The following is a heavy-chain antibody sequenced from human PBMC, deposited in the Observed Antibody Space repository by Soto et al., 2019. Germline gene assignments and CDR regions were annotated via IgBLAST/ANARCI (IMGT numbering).Heavy chain of an antibody. Sequence: TLSLTCTVSGGSASSGDYFWSWIRRPPGKGLEWIGYVHYSGSTNSNPSLKSRATISVDTSKKQFSLKLRSVTAADTAVYYCARLESLRGYGMDVWGQGTTVTVSS. CDR3: ARLESLRGYGMDV. D-gene: IGHD3-10*01. CDR2: VHYSGST. J-gene: IGHJ6*02. CDR1: GGSASSGDYF. V-gene: IGHV4-61*08.